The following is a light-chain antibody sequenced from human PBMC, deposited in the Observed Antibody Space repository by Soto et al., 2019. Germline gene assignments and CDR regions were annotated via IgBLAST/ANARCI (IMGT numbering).Light chain of an antibody. J-gene: IGLJ2*01. V-gene: IGLV1-40*01. CDR1: SSNIGAGYN. CDR2: GNS. CDR3: QSYDSSLSVV. Sequence: QSVLTQPPSVSGAPGQRVTISGTGSSSNIGAGYNVHWYQQLPGTAPKLLIYGNSNRPSGVPDRFSGSKSGTSASLAITKIQAEDEADYYCQSYDSSLSVVFGGGTKLTVL.